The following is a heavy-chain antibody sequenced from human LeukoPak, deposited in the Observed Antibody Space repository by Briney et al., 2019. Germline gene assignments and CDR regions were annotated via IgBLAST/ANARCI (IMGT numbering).Heavy chain of an antibody. V-gene: IGHV4-39*07. CDR1: GGSISSGSYY. CDR2: IYYSGST. CDR3: ARDPSVAAAGNNWFDP. D-gene: IGHD6-13*01. Sequence: SETLSLTCTVSGGSISSGSYYWGWIRQPPGKGLEWIGSIYYSGSTYNNPSIKSRVLKSRVTISVDMSKNQFSLELNSVTAADTAVYYCARDPSVAAAGNNWFDPWGQGTLVTVSS. J-gene: IGHJ5*02.